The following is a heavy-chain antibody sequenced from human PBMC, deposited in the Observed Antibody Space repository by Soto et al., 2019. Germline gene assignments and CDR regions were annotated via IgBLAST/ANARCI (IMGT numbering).Heavy chain of an antibody. J-gene: IGHJ4*02. CDR2: ISGSGSST. D-gene: IGHD3-10*01. Sequence: EVQLLESGGGLVQPGGSLRLSCAASGFTFSSSVMNWVRQAPGRGLEWASGISGSGSSTDYADSVRGRFTISRDNSKNTLYLQMSSLGAADTAVYYCAKGAGGSGPIRLDYWGQGTLVSVSS. CDR1: GFTFSSSV. V-gene: IGHV3-23*01. CDR3: AKGAGGSGPIRLDY.